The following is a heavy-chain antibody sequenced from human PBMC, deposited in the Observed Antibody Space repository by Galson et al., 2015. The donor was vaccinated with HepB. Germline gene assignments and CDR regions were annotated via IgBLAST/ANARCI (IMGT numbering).Heavy chain of an antibody. D-gene: IGHD3-9*01. J-gene: IGHJ6*02. V-gene: IGHV1-3*01. Sequence: SVKVSCKASGYTFTSYAMHWVRQAPGQRLEWMGWINAGNGNTKYSQKFQGRVTITRDTSASTAYMELSSLRSEDTAVYYCARGWGNVLRYFDWLSSGMDVWGQGTTVTVSS. CDR1: GYTFTSYA. CDR2: INAGNGNT. CDR3: ARGWGNVLRYFDWLSSGMDV.